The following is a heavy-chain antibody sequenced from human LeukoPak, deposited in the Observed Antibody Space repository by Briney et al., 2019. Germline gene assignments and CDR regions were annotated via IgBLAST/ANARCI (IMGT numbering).Heavy chain of an antibody. Sequence: GGSLRLSCTTSGFTFGDYALSWVRQAPGKGLEWVGLIRNKAYGGTTEYAASVKGRFTSSRDGSKGIAYLQMNSLKPEDTAVYYCARDGSGWYFDYWGQGTLVTVSS. CDR3: ARDGSGWYFDY. CDR1: GFTFGDYA. J-gene: IGHJ4*02. CDR2: IRNKAYGGTT. V-gene: IGHV3-49*04. D-gene: IGHD6-19*01.